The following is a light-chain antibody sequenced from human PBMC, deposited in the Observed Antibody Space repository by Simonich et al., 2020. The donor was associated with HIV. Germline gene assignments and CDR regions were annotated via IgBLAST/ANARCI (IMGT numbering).Light chain of an antibody. J-gene: IGLJ2*01. Sequence: SYELTQPPSVPVSPGQTARITCSGDALPKQYAYWYQQKPGQAPVLVIDKDSERPSGIPERFSGSSSGTTVTLTISGVQAEDEADYYCQSADSSGTVVFGGGTKLTVL. V-gene: IGLV3-25*03. CDR3: QSADSSGTVV. CDR1: ALPKQY. CDR2: KDS.